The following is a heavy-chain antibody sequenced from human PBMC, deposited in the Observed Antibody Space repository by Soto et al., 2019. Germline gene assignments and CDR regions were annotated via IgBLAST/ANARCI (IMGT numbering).Heavy chain of an antibody. Sequence: EVQLVESGGGLVKPGGSLRLSCTASGLIFSNYGMNWVRQAAGKRPEWVSSISSGGEYIDYADSVKGRLTISRDNANNILYLQLTSLGVEDTAVYYCATGGAAGAVMGVWGQGTTVTVSS. CDR3: ATGGAAGAVMGV. V-gene: IGHV3-21*06. CDR1: GLIFSNYG. J-gene: IGHJ6*02. CDR2: ISSGGEYI. D-gene: IGHD6-13*01.